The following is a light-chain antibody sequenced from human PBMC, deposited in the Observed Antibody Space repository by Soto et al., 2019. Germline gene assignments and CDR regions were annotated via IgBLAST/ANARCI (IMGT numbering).Light chain of an antibody. J-gene: IGKJ2*01. CDR2: AAS. Sequence: DIQMTQSPSSLPASVGDRVTLTCRASQSISTYLNWYQQKPGKAPKLLIYAASSLQSGVPSRLSGSGSGTDFTLTISSLHPEDCAPYYCQQSDTIPYTFGQGTKLEIK. CDR1: QSISTY. V-gene: IGKV1-39*01. CDR3: QQSDTIPYT.